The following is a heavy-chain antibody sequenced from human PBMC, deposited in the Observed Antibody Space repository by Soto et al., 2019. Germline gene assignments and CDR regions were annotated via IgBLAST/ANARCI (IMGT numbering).Heavy chain of an antibody. D-gene: IGHD3-10*01. CDR1: GGSFSGYY. V-gene: IGHV4-34*01. CDR3: ARTRGKHFDY. CDR2: INHSGST. J-gene: IGHJ4*02. Sequence: SETLSLTCAVYGGSFSGYYWSWSRQPPGKGLEWIGEINHSGSTNYNPSLKSRVTISVDTSKNQFSLKLSSVTAADTAVYYCARTRGKHFDYWGQGTLVTVSS.